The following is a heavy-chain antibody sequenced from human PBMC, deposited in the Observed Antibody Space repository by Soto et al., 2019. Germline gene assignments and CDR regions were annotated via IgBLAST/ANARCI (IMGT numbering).Heavy chain of an antibody. Sequence: ASVKVSCKASGYTFTSYAMHWVRQAPGQRLEWMGWINAGNGNTKYSQKFQGRVTITRDTSASTAYMELSSLRSEDTAVYYCARGATKIVVAPAAMLGYDAFDIWLQVTMVT. V-gene: IGHV1-3*01. J-gene: IGHJ3*02. CDR2: INAGNGNT. CDR1: GYTFTSYA. D-gene: IGHD2-2*01. CDR3: ARGATKIVVAPAAMLGYDAFDI.